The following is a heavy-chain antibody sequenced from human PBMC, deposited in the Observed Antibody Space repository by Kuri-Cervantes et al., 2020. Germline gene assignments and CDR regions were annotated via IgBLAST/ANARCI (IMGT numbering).Heavy chain of an antibody. Sequence: SETLSLTCTVSGGSISSYHWSWIRQPPGKGLEWIGEINHRGSTNYNPSLKSRVTISVDTSKNQFSLKQTSVTAADTAVYYCAKDWLTMIRGVIDDAFDIWGQGTMVTVSS. CDR3: AKDWLTMIRGVIDDAFDI. CDR2: INHRGST. J-gene: IGHJ3*02. V-gene: IGHV4-34*01. D-gene: IGHD3-10*01. CDR1: GGSISSYH.